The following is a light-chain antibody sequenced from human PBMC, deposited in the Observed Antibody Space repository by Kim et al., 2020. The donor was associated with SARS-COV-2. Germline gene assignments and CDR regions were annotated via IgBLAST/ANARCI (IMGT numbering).Light chain of an antibody. V-gene: IGKV1-8*01. CDR1: QGISSY. CDR3: QQYYSYPRT. J-gene: IGKJ1*01. Sequence: ASTGDRVTITCRASQGISSYLAWYQQKPGKAPKLLIYAASTLQSGVPSRFSGSGSGTDFTLTISCLQSEEFATYYCQQYYSYPRTFGQGTKVDIK. CDR2: AAS.